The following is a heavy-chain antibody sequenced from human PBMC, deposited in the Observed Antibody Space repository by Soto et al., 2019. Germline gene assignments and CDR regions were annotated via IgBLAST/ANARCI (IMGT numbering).Heavy chain of an antibody. D-gene: IGHD3-22*01. Sequence: LRLSCAASGFTFSSYEMNWVRQAPGKGLEWVSYISSSGSTIYYADSVKGRFTISRDNAKNSLYLQMNSLRAEDTAVYYCARQRLYYYDSSGYFDYWGQGTLVTVSS. V-gene: IGHV3-48*03. J-gene: IGHJ4*02. CDR1: GFTFSSYE. CDR2: ISSSGSTI. CDR3: ARQRLYYYDSSGYFDY.